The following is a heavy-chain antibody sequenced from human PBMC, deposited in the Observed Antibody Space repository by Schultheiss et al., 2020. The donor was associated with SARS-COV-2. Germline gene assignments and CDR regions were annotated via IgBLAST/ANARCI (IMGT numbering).Heavy chain of an antibody. CDR1: GGSISSGGYY. Sequence: SQTLSLTCTVSGGSISSGGYYWSWIRQHPGKGLEWIGYIYYSGSTYYNPSLKSRVTISVDTSKNQFSLKLSSVTAADTAVYYCARDLRAEVVAAFDSWGQGTLVTVSS. CDR2: IYYSGST. V-gene: IGHV4-31*03. D-gene: IGHD2-15*01. J-gene: IGHJ5*01. CDR3: ARDLRAEVVAAFDS.